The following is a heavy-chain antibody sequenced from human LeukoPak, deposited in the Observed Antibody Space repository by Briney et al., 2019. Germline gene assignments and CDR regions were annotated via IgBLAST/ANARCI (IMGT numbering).Heavy chain of an antibody. Sequence: PGGSLRLSCAASGFTFSSYRMSWVRQAPGKGLEWVANIKQDGSEKYYVDSVKGRFTISRDNAKNSLYLQMNSLRAEDTAVYYCARDNLRAGIQLWPHYYGMDVWGQGTTVTVSS. CDR1: GFTFSSYR. CDR2: IKQDGSEK. J-gene: IGHJ6*02. V-gene: IGHV3-7*01. CDR3: ARDNLRAGIQLWPHYYGMDV. D-gene: IGHD5-18*01.